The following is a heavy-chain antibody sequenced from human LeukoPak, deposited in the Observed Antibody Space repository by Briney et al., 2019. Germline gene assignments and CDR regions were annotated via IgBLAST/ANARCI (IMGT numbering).Heavy chain of an antibody. D-gene: IGHD3-9*01. Sequence: PGGSLRLSCAASGFTFSSYSMNWVRQAPGKGLEWVSSISSSSSYIYYADSVKGRFTISRDNAKNSLYLQMNSLRAEDTAVYYCARDGTLHLGYDNVGSIDYWGQGTLVTVSS. CDR2: ISSSSSYI. V-gene: IGHV3-21*01. CDR1: GFTFSSYS. CDR3: ARDGTLHLGYDNVGSIDY. J-gene: IGHJ4*02.